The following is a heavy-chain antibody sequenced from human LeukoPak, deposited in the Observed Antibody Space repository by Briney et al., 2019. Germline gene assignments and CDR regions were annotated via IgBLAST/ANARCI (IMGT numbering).Heavy chain of an antibody. J-gene: IGHJ4*02. D-gene: IGHD7-27*01. CDR2: INHSGST. CDR1: VGSFSGYY. Sequence: SETLSLTWAVYVGSFSGYYWSWIRKPPWKGLEWIGEINHSGSTNYNPSLKSRVTISVDTSKNQFSLKLSSVTAADTAVYYCARLTLTGSLNWGQGTLVTVSS. CDR3: ARLTLTGSLN. V-gene: IGHV4-34*01.